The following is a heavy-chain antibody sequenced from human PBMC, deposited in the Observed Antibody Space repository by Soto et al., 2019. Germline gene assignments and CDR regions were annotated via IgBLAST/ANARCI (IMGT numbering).Heavy chain of an antibody. CDR2: INTDGSTT. CDR1: GFTFSNYW. V-gene: IGHV3-74*01. CDR3: ARDLGGYASH. Sequence: EVQLVESGGGLVQPGGSLRLSCAASGFTFSNYWMHWVRQAPGKGPVWVSRINTDGSTTNYADSVKGRFTISRDNAKNALYLQTNSLGAEDTAVYDCARDLGGYASHWGQGTLVNVSS. D-gene: IGHD3-16*01. J-gene: IGHJ4*02.